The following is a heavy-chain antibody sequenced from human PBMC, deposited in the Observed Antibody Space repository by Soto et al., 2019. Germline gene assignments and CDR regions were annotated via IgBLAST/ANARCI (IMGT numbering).Heavy chain of an antibody. Sequence: QVQLVQSGPELKKPGASVKVSCKTSGYSFHNSGISWVRQAPGQGLEWMGWISVFNGYAHYAQKFQGRVIMTADTLTSTAYMQLRGLRSDATAMYYCSKTGTTWFASWGQGTPVTVSS. CDR1: GYSFHNSG. V-gene: IGHV1-18*01. CDR3: SKTGTTWFAS. CDR2: ISVFNGYA. D-gene: IGHD1-1*01. J-gene: IGHJ5*01.